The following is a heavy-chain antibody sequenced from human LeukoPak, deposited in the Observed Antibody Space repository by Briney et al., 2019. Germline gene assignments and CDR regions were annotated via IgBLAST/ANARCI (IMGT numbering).Heavy chain of an antibody. CDR1: GFTFSSYG. V-gene: IGHV3-33*01. J-gene: IGHJ4*02. CDR3: ARDVDYGDSIAFDY. Sequence: PGGSLRLSCAASGFTFSSYGMHWVRQAPGKGLEWVAVIWYDGSNKYYADSVKGRFTVSRDNSKNTLYLQMNSLRAEDTAVYYCARDVDYGDSIAFDYWGQGTLVTVSS. CDR2: IWYDGSNK. D-gene: IGHD4-17*01.